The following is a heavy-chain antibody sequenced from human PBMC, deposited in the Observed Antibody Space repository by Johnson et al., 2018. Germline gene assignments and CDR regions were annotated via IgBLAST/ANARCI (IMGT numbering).Heavy chain of an antibody. J-gene: IGHJ3*02. CDR2: IIPILGIA. Sequence: QVQLVQSGAEVKKPGSSVKVSCKASGGTFSSYTISWVRQAPGQGLEWMGRIIPILGIANYAQKFQGRVTITADKSTSTAYMELNSLRAEDTALYYCAKDRQAVVGAFDIWGQGTMVTVSS. CDR3: AKDRQAVVGAFDI. V-gene: IGHV1-69*04. CDR1: GGTFSSYT. D-gene: IGHD2-15*01.